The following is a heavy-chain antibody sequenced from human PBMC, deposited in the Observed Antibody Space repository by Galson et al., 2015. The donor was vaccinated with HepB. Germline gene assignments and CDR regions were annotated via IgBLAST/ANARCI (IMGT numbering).Heavy chain of an antibody. CDR3: ARGGPYGYSYGYAN. CDR1: GYTFTSYA. CDR2: INTNTGNP. J-gene: IGHJ4*02. Sequence: SGYTFTSYAMNWVRQAPGQGLEWMGWINTNTGNPTYAQGFTGRFVFSLDTSVSTAYLQISSLKAEDTAVYYCARGGPYGYSYGYANWGQGTLVTVSS. V-gene: IGHV7-4-1*02. D-gene: IGHD5-18*01.